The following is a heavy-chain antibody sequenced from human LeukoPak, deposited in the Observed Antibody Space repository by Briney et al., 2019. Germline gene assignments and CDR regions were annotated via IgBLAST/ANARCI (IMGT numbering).Heavy chain of an antibody. CDR3: ARDAVYYYYMDV. Sequence: SVKVTCKASGGTFSSYAISWVRQAPGQGLEWMGGIIPIFGTANYAQKFQGRVTITADESTSTAYMELSSLRSEDTAVYYCARDAVYYYYMDVWGKGTTVTVSS. J-gene: IGHJ6*03. CDR2: IIPIFGTA. CDR1: GGTFSSYA. V-gene: IGHV1-69*13.